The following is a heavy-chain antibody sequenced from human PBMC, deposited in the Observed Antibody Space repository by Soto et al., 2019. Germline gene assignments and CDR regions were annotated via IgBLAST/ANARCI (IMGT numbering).Heavy chain of an antibody. V-gene: IGHV3-33*01. Sequence: LRLSCAASGFTFSSYGMHWVRQAPGKGLEWVAVMWYDGSNKYYADSVKGRFTISRDNSKNTLYLQMNSLRAEDTAVYYCARDFVSGGPGRVWGYYYYYGMDVWGQGTTVTVSS. CDR3: ARDFVSGGPGRVWGYYYYYGMDV. CDR2: MWYDGSNK. J-gene: IGHJ6*02. CDR1: GFTFSSYG. D-gene: IGHD3-16*01.